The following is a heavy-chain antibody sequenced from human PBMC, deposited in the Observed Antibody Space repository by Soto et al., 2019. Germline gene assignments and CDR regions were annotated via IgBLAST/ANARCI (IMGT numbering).Heavy chain of an antibody. CDR2: IKPDGSEK. V-gene: IGHV3-7*04. CDR3: ARGDYYDSSGPFSDAFDI. J-gene: IGHJ3*02. D-gene: IGHD3-22*01. Sequence: GGSLRLSCAASGFKYSSHWMSWVRQNPGKGLEWVANIKPDGSEKWYVDSVKGRFTISRDNAKNSLYLQMNSLRAEDTAVYYCARGDYYDSSGPFSDAFDIWGQGTMVTVSS. CDR1: GFKYSSHW.